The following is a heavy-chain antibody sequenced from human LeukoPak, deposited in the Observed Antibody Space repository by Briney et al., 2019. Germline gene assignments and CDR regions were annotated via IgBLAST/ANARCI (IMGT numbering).Heavy chain of an antibody. V-gene: IGHV3-33*06. Sequence: GGSLRLSCAASGFTFSSYDMHWVRQAPGKGLEWVAVILSDGSKEFYTDSVKGRFTISRDNSKNTLYLQMNSLRAEDTAVYYCAKDRRGWELPYAFDIWGQGTMVTVSS. J-gene: IGHJ3*02. CDR3: AKDRRGWELPYAFDI. D-gene: IGHD1-26*01. CDR2: ILSDGSKE. CDR1: GFTFSSYD.